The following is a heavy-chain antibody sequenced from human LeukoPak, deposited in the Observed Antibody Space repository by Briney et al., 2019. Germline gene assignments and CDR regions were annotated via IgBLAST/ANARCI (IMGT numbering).Heavy chain of an antibody. J-gene: IGHJ4*02. CDR3: ARLNLIGSSPVHHFDY. D-gene: IGHD6-13*01. Sequence: PSETLSLTCTVSGGSISSYYWSWIRQPPGKGLEYIAYIHYSGSTDYNPSLKSRVTISVDTSKNQFSLKMSSVTAADTAVYYCARLNLIGSSPVHHFDYWGQGILVTVSS. CDR2: IHYSGST. V-gene: IGHV4-59*08. CDR1: GGSISSYY.